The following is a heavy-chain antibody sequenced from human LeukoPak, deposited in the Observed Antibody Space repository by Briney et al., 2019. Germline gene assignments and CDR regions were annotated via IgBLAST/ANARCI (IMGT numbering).Heavy chain of an antibody. Sequence: GGSLRLSCAASGFTFSSYAMSWVRQAPGKGLEWVAVISYDGRNKYYADSVKGRFTISRDNSKNTLYLQMNSLRAEDTAVYYCAKDRYSGTPNWFDPWGQGTLVTVSS. V-gene: IGHV3-30*18. D-gene: IGHD1-26*01. CDR2: ISYDGRNK. CDR3: AKDRYSGTPNWFDP. J-gene: IGHJ5*02. CDR1: GFTFSSYA.